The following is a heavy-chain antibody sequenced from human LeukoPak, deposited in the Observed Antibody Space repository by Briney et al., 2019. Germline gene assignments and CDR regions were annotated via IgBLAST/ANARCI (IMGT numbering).Heavy chain of an antibody. CDR2: IGSNGRST. V-gene: IGHV3-64D*06. CDR1: GFTFDRFA. D-gene: IGHD6-19*01. CDR3: VNQISGWVY. J-gene: IGHJ4*02. Sequence: GGSPRLSCSASGFTFDRFAMHCVRQAPGKGLEYLSGIGSNGRSTHNADSVKGRFTISRDNSKNTLFLQMTSLRAEDTAVYYCVNQISGWVYWGQGTLVTVSS.